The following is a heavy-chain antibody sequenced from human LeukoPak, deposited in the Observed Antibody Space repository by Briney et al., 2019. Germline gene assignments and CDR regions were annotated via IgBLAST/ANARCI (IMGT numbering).Heavy chain of an antibody. J-gene: IGHJ5*02. CDR1: GGSISSGRYY. CDR2: IFTRGSI. D-gene: IGHD3-10*01. V-gene: IGHV4-61*02. CDR3: ARELNLVRAVSYNWFDP. Sequence: SQTLSLTCTVSGGSISSGRYYWSWIRQPAGKGLEWIGRIFTRGSINYNSSLKSRVTISLDTTKNQISLKLSSVTAADTAVYYCARELNLVRAVSYNWFDPWGQGTLVTVSS.